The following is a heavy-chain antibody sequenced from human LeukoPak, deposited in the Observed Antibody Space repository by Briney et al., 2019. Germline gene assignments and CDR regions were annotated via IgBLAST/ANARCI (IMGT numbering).Heavy chain of an antibody. CDR2: INPDSGGT. CDR1: GYTFSVYY. CDR3: ARVALSSSRWSQFDY. V-gene: IGHV1-2*04. J-gene: IGHJ4*02. D-gene: IGHD6-13*01. Sequence: ASVKVSCKSSGYTFSVYYIHWVRQAPGQGLEWMGWINPDSGGTNYAQKFHGCVTMTRDTSISTAYMELSRLRSDDTAVYYCARVALSSSRWSQFDYWGQGTLLTVSS.